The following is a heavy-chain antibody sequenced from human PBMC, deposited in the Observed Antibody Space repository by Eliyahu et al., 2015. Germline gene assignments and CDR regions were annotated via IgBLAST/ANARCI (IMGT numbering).Heavy chain of an antibody. Sequence: QVQLQQWGAGLLKPSETLSLTCAVYGGSFSXYYWSWIRQPPGKGLEWIGEINHSGSTNYNPSLKSRVTISVDTSKNQFSLKLSSVTAADTAVYYCARGWYDIVVVVAAHFDYWGQGTLVTVSS. V-gene: IGHV4-34*01. CDR1: GGSFSXYY. CDR3: ARGWYDIVVVVAAHFDY. J-gene: IGHJ4*02. CDR2: INHSGST. D-gene: IGHD2-15*01.